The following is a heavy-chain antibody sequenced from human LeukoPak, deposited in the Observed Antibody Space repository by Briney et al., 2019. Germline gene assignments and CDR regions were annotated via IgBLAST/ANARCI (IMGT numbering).Heavy chain of an antibody. CDR2: ISSNGGST. CDR1: GSTFSSYA. D-gene: IGHD5-18*01. V-gene: IGHV3-64D*09. J-gene: IGHJ4*02. CDR3: VKDPRGYSYDPYFDY. Sequence: PGGSLRLSCLASGSTFSSYAMYLVRQAPGKGLEYVSAISSNGGSTYYADSVKGRFTISRDNSKNTLYLQMSSLRAEDTAVYYCVKDPRGYSYDPYFDYWGQGTLVTVSS.